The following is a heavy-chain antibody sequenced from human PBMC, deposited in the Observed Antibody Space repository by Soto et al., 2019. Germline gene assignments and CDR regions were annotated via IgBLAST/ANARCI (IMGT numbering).Heavy chain of an antibody. CDR3: ARLIPGSYDAFDI. Sequence: ASVKVSCKASGGTFSSYAISWVRQAPGQGLEWMGGIIPIFGTANYAQKFQGRVMITADKSTSTAYMELSSLRSEDTAVYYCARLIPGSYDAFDIWGQGTMVTVSS. J-gene: IGHJ3*02. D-gene: IGHD6-19*01. CDR2: IIPIFGTA. CDR1: GGTFSSYA. V-gene: IGHV1-69*06.